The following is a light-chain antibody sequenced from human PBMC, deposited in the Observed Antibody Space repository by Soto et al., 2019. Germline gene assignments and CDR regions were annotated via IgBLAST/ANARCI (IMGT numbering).Light chain of an antibody. CDR2: EVS. Sequence: QSALTQPPSASGSPGQSVTISCTGTNTDIGGHKYVSWYQHHPGKAPKHLIYEVSERPSGVPDRFSGSKSGNAASLTVSGLQADDEAMYYCSSYTGTTNFVLFGGGTQLTVL. CDR3: SSYTGTTNFVL. CDR1: NTDIGGHKY. V-gene: IGLV2-8*01. J-gene: IGLJ7*01.